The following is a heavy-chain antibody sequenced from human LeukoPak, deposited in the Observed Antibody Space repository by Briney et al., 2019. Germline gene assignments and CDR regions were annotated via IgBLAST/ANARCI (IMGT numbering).Heavy chain of an antibody. CDR3: AREPRLRYYYDSSGYWSNDAFDI. CDR2: ISSSGSTI. J-gene: IGHJ3*02. CDR1: GFTFSDYY. Sequence: PGGSLRLSCAASGFTFSDYYMSWIRQAPGKGLEWVSYISSSGSTIYYADSVKGRFTISRDNAKNSLYLQMNSLRAEDTAVYYCAREPRLRYYYDSSGYWSNDAFDIWGQGTMVTVSS. V-gene: IGHV3-11*04. D-gene: IGHD3-22*01.